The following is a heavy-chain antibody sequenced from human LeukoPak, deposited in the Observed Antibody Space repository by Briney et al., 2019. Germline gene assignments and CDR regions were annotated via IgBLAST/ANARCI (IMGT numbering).Heavy chain of an antibody. CDR3: VNLYPDY. Sequence: GGSLRFSFSALGFTFSGYAMDWCGRGPGKGLEYVYSNSSNGRSTHYADSVKGSFTISRDNPKNTLYLQMSSVRADDTAVYSCVNLYPDYWGQGTLVTVSS. CDR1: GFTFSGYA. J-gene: IGHJ4*02. CDR2: NSSNGRST. D-gene: IGHD5/OR15-5a*01. V-gene: IGHV3-64D*06.